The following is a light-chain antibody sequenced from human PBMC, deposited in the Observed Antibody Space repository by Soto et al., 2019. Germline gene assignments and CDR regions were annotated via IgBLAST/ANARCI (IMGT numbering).Light chain of an antibody. Sequence: SQSPSTLSVSTGERATLSCRASQSVSSNLAWYQQKPGQAPRLLIYGASTRATGIPARFSGSGSGTEFTLTISSLQSEDFAVYDCQQYNDWPRTFAQRTKV. CDR3: QQYNDWPRT. J-gene: IGKJ1*01. CDR1: QSVSSN. CDR2: GAS. V-gene: IGKV3-15*01.